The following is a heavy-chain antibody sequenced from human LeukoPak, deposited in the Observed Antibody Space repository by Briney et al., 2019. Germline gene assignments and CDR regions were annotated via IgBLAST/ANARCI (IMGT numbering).Heavy chain of an antibody. Sequence: SETLSLTCTVSGGSIGSHYWTWIRQTPGKGLEWIGYVYDIGSTKYNPSLKSRVTISVDTSKNQFSLKLSSVTAADTAVYYCARAEIETRQSWGLGYYYYYMDVWGKGTTVTISS. CDR3: ARAEIETRQSWGLGYYYYYMDV. CDR2: VYDIGST. J-gene: IGHJ6*03. V-gene: IGHV4-59*11. CDR1: GGSIGSHY. D-gene: IGHD7-27*01.